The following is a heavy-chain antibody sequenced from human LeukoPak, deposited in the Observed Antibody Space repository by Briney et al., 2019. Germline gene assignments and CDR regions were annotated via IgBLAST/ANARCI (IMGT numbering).Heavy chain of an antibody. CDR1: GGTFSSYA. Sequence: SVKVSCKASGGTFSSYAISWVRQAPGQGLEWMGGIIPIFGTANYAQKFQGRVTITTDESTSTAYMELSSLRSEDTAVYYCARVGIVGATHYYYYMDVWGKGTTVTVSS. CDR3: ARVGIVGATHYYYYMDV. CDR2: IIPIFGTA. J-gene: IGHJ6*03. D-gene: IGHD1-26*01. V-gene: IGHV1-69*05.